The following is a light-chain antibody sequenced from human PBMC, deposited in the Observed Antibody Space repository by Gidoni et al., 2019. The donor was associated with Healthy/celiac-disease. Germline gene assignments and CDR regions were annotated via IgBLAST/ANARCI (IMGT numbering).Light chain of an antibody. Sequence: ELVMTQSPATLSVSPGERATLSCRASQSVSSNLAWYQQKPGQAPRLLIYGASTRATGIPARFSGSGSGTEFTLTISSLQSEDFAVYYCQQYNNWPPPLTFXGXTKVEIK. CDR2: GAS. CDR3: QQYNNWPPPLT. V-gene: IGKV3-15*01. J-gene: IGKJ4*01. CDR1: QSVSSN.